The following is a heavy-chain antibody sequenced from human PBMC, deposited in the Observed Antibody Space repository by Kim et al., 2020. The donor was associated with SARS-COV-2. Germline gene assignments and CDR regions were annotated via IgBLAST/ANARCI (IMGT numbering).Heavy chain of an antibody. J-gene: IGHJ4*02. Sequence: KTEGVTADYAAPVKGRFTFSRDDSKNTMFLQMNSLKTEDTAVYYCTTAPDYWGQGTLVTVSS. V-gene: IGHV3-15*01. CDR3: TTAPDY. CDR2: KTEGVTA.